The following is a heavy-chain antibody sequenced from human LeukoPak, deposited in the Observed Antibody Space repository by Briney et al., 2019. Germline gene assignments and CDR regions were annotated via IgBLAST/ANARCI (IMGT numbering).Heavy chain of an antibody. D-gene: IGHD3-10*01. CDR3: ARVGYGSGSYYISY. CDR1: GVSISTRNYY. CDR2: IFYSGST. J-gene: IGHJ4*02. Sequence: SETLSLTCTVSGVSISTRNYYWGWIRQPPGKGLEWIGNIFYSGSTYYNPSLKSRVTISVDTSKNQFSLKLSSVTAADTAVYYCARVGYGSGSYYISYWGQGTLVTASS. V-gene: IGHV4-39*07.